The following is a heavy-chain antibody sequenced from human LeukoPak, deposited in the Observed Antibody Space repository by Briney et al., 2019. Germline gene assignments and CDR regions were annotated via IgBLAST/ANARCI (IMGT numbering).Heavy chain of an antibody. V-gene: IGHV3-23*01. D-gene: IGHD5-12*01. CDR3: TTRLRNHFDY. Sequence: GGSLRLSYATSGCTFSSFTMNWVRQAPAKGLEWVYTISDGRRDTHYPGSVKGRFTISRDDSQNLVYLQMDSLRAEDTALYYCTTRLRNHFDYWGQGTQVTVSS. CDR1: GCTFSSFT. J-gene: IGHJ4*02. CDR2: ISDGRRDT.